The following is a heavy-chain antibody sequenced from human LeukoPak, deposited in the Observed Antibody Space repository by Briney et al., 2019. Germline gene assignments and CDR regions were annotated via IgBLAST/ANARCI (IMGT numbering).Heavy chain of an antibody. J-gene: IGHJ4*02. Sequence: GGSLRLSCAASGFTFSNYAMHWVRQAPGKGLEWVSLISSGGTYEYYADSVKGRFTISRDNSKNTLYLQLNSLRAGDTAVYYCARDSTYYYDSGSSGPHYFDNWGQGTLVTVSS. CDR3: ARDSTYYYDSGSSGPHYFDN. V-gene: IGHV3-30*01. D-gene: IGHD3-10*01. CDR2: ISSGGTYE. CDR1: GFTFSNYA.